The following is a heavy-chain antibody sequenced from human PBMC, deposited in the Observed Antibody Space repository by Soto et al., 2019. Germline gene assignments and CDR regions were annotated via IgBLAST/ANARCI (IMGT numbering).Heavy chain of an antibody. V-gene: IGHV3-7*01. CDR2: IKQDGSEK. CDR1: GFTFSSYW. Sequence: SLRLSCAASGFTFSSYWMSWVRQAPGKGLEWVANIKQDGSEKYYVDSVKGRFTISRDNAKNSLYLQMNSLRAEDTAVYYCARDLVGEATGDYFDYWGQGTLVTVSS. J-gene: IGHJ4*02. D-gene: IGHD2-8*02. CDR3: ARDLVGEATGDYFDY.